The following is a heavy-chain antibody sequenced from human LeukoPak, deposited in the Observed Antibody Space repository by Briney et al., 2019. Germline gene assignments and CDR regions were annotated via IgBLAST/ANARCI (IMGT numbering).Heavy chain of an antibody. CDR1: GFTFSSYS. D-gene: IGHD3-22*01. J-gene: IGHJ4*02. Sequence: GGSLRLSCAASGFTFSSYSTNWVRQAPGKGLEWVSSISSSSSYIYYADSVKGRFTISRDNAKNSLYLQMNSLRAEDTAVYYCAGYYDSSGYPTETDYWGQGTLVTVSS. CDR3: AGYYDSSGYPTETDY. CDR2: ISSSSSYI. V-gene: IGHV3-21*01.